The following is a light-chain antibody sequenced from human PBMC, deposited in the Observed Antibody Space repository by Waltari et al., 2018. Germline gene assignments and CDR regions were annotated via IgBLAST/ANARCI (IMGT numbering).Light chain of an antibody. CDR2: DVT. CDR1: SGDVGGHDF. CDR3: CSYAGRYTYI. J-gene: IGLJ2*01. V-gene: IGLV2-11*01. Sequence: QSALTQPRSVSGSPGPSVTIPCPGTSGDVGGHDFVSWFQELPGKAPKLILHDVTKRPSGVPVGFSASKSASTASLTISGLQAGDEVNYACCSYAGRYTYIFGGGTKLTVL.